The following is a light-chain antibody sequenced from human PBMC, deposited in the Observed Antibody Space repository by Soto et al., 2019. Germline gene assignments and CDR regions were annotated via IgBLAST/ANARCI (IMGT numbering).Light chain of an antibody. J-gene: IGLJ1*01. CDR3: CSYTSSSTYV. Sequence: QSVLTQPASVSGSPGQSITISCTGTSSDVGGYNYVSWYQQHPGKAPKLMIYDVSNRPSGVSNRFSGSKSGNTASLTISGLQAEDEVDYYCCSYTSSSTYVFGTGTKVTVL. V-gene: IGLV2-14*01. CDR2: DVS. CDR1: SSDVGGYNY.